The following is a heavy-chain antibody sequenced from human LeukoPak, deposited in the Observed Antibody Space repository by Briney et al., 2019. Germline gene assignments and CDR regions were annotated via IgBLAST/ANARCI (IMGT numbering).Heavy chain of an antibody. CDR1: GYTFTSYD. J-gene: IGHJ4*02. V-gene: IGHV1-8*03. D-gene: IGHD3-3*01. CDR3: ARGPSVITIFGVATPKKYYFDY. Sequence: ASVKVSCKASGYTFTSYDINWVRQATGQGLEWMGWMNPNSGNTGYAQKFQGRVTITRNTSISTAYMELSSLRSEDTAVYYCARGPSVITIFGVATPKKYYFDYWGQGTLVTVSS. CDR2: MNPNSGNT.